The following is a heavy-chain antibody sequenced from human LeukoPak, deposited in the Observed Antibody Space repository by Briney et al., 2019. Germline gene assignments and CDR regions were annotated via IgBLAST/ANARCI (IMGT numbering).Heavy chain of an antibody. D-gene: IGHD3/OR15-3a*01. CDR3: TTYRITIYGLVEH. Sequence: GGSLRLSCAASRFSFSNAWVSWVRQARGKGLEWVGRITTKTEGGATSYVAPVAGRFTISRDDSQNTLFLQMNSLKTEDTAVYYCTTYRITIYGLVEHWGQGTLVTVSS. J-gene: IGHJ4*02. CDR2: ITTKTEGGAT. CDR1: RFSFSNAW. V-gene: IGHV3-15*01.